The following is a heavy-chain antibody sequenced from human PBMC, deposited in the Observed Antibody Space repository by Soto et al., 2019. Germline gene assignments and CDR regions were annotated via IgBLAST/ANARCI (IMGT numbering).Heavy chain of an antibody. Sequence: PGGSLRLSCAASGFTFSSYSMNWVRQAPGKGLEWVSYISSSSSTIYYADSVKGRFTISRDNAKNSLYLQMNSLRDEDTAVYYCARDYDILTGYGAFDIWGQGTMVTVSS. CDR1: GFTFSSYS. V-gene: IGHV3-48*02. D-gene: IGHD3-9*01. J-gene: IGHJ3*02. CDR2: ISSSSSTI. CDR3: ARDYDILTGYGAFDI.